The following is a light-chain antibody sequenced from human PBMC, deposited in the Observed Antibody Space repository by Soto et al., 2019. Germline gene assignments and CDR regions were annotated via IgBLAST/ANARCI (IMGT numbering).Light chain of an antibody. CDR3: QQYGSSPIT. V-gene: IGKV3D-20*01. Sequence: EIVLTQSQDTLSFFPGERATISCVASADVSSSYVAWYQQKSGLAPRLLIHDASSRATGIPDRFSGSKSGTDFTLTIRRLEPEDAGVYYCQQYGSSPITFGQGTRLEI. CDR1: ADVSSSY. CDR2: DAS. J-gene: IGKJ5*01.